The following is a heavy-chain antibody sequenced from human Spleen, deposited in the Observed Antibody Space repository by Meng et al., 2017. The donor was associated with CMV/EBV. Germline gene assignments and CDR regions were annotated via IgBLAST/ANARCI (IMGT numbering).Heavy chain of an antibody. V-gene: IGHV3-21*01. J-gene: IGHJ4*02. Sequence: GESLKISCTPSGFTFSSYWMSWVRQAPGKGLEWVSSISSSSSYIYYADSVKGRFTISRDNAKNSLYLQMNSLRAEDTAVYYCARVRLTYYYDSSGYFDYWGQGTLVTVSS. CDR2: ISSSSSYI. CDR3: ARVRLTYYYDSSGYFDY. CDR1: GFTFSSYW. D-gene: IGHD3-22*01.